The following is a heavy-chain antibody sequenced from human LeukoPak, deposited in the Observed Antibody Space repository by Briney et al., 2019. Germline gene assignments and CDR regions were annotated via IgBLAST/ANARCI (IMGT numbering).Heavy chain of an antibody. D-gene: IGHD6-19*01. CDR1: GFTFSDYY. V-gene: IGHV3-11*04. CDR3: AQLQWLALWFDP. J-gene: IGHJ5*02. CDR2: ISSSGSTI. Sequence: PGGSLRLSCAASGFTFSDYYMSWIRQAPGKGLEWVSYISSSGSTIYYADSVKGRLTISRDNAKNSLYLQMNSLRAEDTAVYYCAQLQWLALWFDPWGQGTLVTVSS.